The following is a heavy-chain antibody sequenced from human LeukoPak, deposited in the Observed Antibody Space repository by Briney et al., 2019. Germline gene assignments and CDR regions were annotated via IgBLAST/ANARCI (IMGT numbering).Heavy chain of an antibody. Sequence: GGSLRLSCAASGFTFSSYAMHWVRQAPGKGLEWVAVISYDGSNKYYADSVEGRFTISRDNSKNTLYLQMNSLRAEDTAVYYCAREREAARPYYYYGRDVWGKGTTVTVSS. CDR2: ISYDGSNK. J-gene: IGHJ6*04. D-gene: IGHD6-6*01. CDR1: GFTFSSYA. CDR3: AREREAARPYYYYGRDV. V-gene: IGHV3-30-3*01.